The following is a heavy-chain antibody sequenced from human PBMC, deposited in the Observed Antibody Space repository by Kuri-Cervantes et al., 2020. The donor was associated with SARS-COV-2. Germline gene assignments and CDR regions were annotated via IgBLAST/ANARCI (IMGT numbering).Heavy chain of an antibody. Sequence: ESLKISCTVSGGSTTSSHWSWLRQPPGKRPEWIAYIHHTGSTNYNLSLRSRVTMSVDTAKNQFSLNLASVTAADTAVYYCASHRIAMAPHDKWGQGILATVSS. V-gene: IGHV4-59*12. J-gene: IGHJ4*02. D-gene: IGHD6-19*01. CDR3: ASHRIAMAPHDK. CDR2: IHHTGST. CDR1: GGSTTSSH.